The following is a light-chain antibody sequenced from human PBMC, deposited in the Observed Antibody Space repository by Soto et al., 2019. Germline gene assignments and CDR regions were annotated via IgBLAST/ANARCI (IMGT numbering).Light chain of an antibody. CDR2: GAS. J-gene: IGKJ4*01. CDR1: QTVSNTY. Sequence: EIVLTQFPGALSLSPGERVTLSCRASQTVSNTYLAWYQQKSGQAPKFLIYGASNRATGIPDRFSGSGSGPDFTLTISRLEAEDFAVYYCQQYGALPPTFGGGTKGEIK. V-gene: IGKV3-20*01. CDR3: QQYGALPPT.